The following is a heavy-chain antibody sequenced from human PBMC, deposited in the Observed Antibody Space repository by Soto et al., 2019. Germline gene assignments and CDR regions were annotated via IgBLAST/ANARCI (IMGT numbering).Heavy chain of an antibody. V-gene: IGHV3-21*01. CDR3: ARDGAFCSGTGCRDYYHYMDV. J-gene: IGHJ6*03. CDR2: ISGSRTYK. CDR1: GFTFSSYG. Sequence: LRLSCAASGFTFSSYGMHWVRQAPGKGLEWVAVISGSRTYKYYADSVKGRFTVSRDNAENSLYLQMHSLRAEDTAVYYCARDGAFCSGTGCRDYYHYMDVWGKGTTVTVSS. D-gene: IGHD2-2*01.